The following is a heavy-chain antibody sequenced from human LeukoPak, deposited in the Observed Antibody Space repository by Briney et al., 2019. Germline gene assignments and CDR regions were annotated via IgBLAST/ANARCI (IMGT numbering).Heavy chain of an antibody. CDR1: GGSISSSSYY. V-gene: IGHV4-39*07. J-gene: IGHJ5*02. D-gene: IGHD2-15*01. Sequence: KPSETLSLTCTVSGGSISSSSYYWGWIRQPPGKGLEWIGSIYYSGSTYYNPSLKSRVTISVDTSKNQFSLKLSSVTAADTAVYYCARGPGYCSGDDCYGWFDPWGQGTLVTVSS. CDR3: ARGPGYCSGDDCYGWFDP. CDR2: IYYSGST.